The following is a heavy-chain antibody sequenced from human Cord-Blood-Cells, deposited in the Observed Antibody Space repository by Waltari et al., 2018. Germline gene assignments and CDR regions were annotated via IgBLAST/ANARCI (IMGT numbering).Heavy chain of an antibody. CDR2: ISYDGSNK. Sequence: QVQLVESGGGVVQPGRSLRLSCAASGFTFSSYGLHWVRQAPGTGVEWVAVISYDGSNKYYADSVKGRFTISRDNSKNTLYLQMNSLRAEDTAVYYCAKDLLQQLGSYFDLWGRGTLVTVSS. D-gene: IGHD6-13*01. J-gene: IGHJ2*01. CDR1: GFTFSSYG. CDR3: AKDLLQQLGSYFDL. V-gene: IGHV3-30*18.